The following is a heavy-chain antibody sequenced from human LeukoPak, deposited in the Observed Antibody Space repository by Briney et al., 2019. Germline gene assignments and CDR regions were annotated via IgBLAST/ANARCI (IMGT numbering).Heavy chain of an antibody. CDR2: IHPNRGDA. CDR3: ARESGYDILTGLDY. D-gene: IGHD3-9*01. J-gene: IGHJ4*02. V-gene: IGHV1-2*02. Sequence: GASVKVSCKSFGYTFTDNYIQWARQAPGQGLEWMGWIHPNRGDANYGQKFQGRVTMTRDTSISTAYLELSRLTSDDTAVYYCARESGYDILTGLDYWGQGTLVTFSS. CDR1: GYTFTDNY.